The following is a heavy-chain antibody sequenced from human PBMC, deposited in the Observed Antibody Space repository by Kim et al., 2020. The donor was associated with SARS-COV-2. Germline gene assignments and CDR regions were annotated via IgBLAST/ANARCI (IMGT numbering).Heavy chain of an antibody. V-gene: IGHV4-31*06. D-gene: IGHD3-3*01. CDR1: GGSLKTSNNY. CDR3: TRKDNKKDDYWSGHNDRRGWFDP. Sequence: SETLSLTCAVSGGSLKTSNNYWTWIRQHPEKGLEWIGHIYYSGATYYNPSLKGRVSISLDTSKNQFSLRLSSVTAADTAIYYCTRKDNKKDDYWSGHNDRRGWFDPWGQGTLVTVSS. J-gene: IGHJ5*02. CDR2: IYYSGAT.